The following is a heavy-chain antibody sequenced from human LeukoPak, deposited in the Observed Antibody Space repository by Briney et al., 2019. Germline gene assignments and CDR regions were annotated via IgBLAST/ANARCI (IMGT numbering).Heavy chain of an antibody. CDR3: ARDRGLIAGHGYNMDV. CDR1: GYTFTGYY. D-gene: IGHD6-13*01. Sequence: ASVKVSCKASGYTFTGYYSHWVRQAPGQGLQWMGWINPNSGGTSYAQKFQGRVTMTRDTSISTAYMELSWLRSEDTAVYYCARDRGLIAGHGYNMDVWGEGTTVTVSS. V-gene: IGHV1-2*02. CDR2: INPNSGGT. J-gene: IGHJ6*03.